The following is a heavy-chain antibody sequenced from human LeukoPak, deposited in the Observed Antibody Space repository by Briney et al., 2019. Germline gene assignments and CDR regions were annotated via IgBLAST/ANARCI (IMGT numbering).Heavy chain of an antibody. CDR3: ARRLAKRMAFDP. CDR1: GYTFTGYY. D-gene: IGHD3-3*02. V-gene: IGHV1-18*04. J-gene: IGHJ5*02. Sequence: GASVKVSCKASGYTFTGYYMHWVRQAPGQGLEWMGWISAYNGNTNYTQKLQGRVTMTTDTSTSTAYMELRSLRSDDTAVYYCARRLAKRMAFDPWGQGTLVTVSS. CDR2: ISAYNGNT.